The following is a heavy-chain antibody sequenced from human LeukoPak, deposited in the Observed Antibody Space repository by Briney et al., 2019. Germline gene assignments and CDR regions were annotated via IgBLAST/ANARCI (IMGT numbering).Heavy chain of an antibody. CDR2: ISPSAGET. Sequence: GGSLRLSCAASGFTVSSNYAMSWVRQAPGKGLEWVSAISPSAGETFYADSVKGRFTISRDNSKNTLFLQMNSLRAEDTAVYYCAKDSEDYGDYGHYYYYGMDVWGQGTTVTVSS. CDR3: AKDSEDYGDYGHYYYYGMDV. J-gene: IGHJ6*02. V-gene: IGHV3-23*01. D-gene: IGHD4-17*01. CDR1: GFTVSSNYA.